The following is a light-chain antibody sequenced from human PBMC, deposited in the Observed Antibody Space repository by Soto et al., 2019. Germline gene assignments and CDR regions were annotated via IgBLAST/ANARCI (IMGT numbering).Light chain of an antibody. V-gene: IGKV1-39*01. Sequence: DIQMTQSPSSLSASVGDRVTITCRASQNISSYLNWYQQKPGKAPKLLIYGTSSLQSGVASRFSGSGSETDFTLTISSLQPEDFATYYCQQTYTTPRTFGQGTRVDIK. CDR1: QNISSY. CDR2: GTS. CDR3: QQTYTTPRT. J-gene: IGKJ1*01.